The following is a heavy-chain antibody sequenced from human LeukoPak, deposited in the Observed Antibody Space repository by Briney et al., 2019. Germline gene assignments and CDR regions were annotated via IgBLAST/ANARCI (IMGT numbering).Heavy chain of an antibody. D-gene: IGHD6-13*01. CDR1: GGSISSTNW. CDR2: IYASGNT. J-gene: IGHJ4*02. Sequence: SGTLSLTCAVSGGSISSTNWWNWVRQPPGKGLEWIGEIYASGNTNYNPPLKSRVTISVDTSKNQFSLKLSSVTAADTAVYYCARLYSSSLGRVFDYWGQGTLVTVSS. V-gene: IGHV4-4*02. CDR3: ARLYSSSLGRVFDY.